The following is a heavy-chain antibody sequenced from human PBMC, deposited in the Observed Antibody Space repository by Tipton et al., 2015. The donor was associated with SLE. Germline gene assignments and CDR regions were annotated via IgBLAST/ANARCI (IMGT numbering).Heavy chain of an antibody. V-gene: IGHV3-64*02. J-gene: IGHJ3*01. CDR1: GFTFSFYG. D-gene: IGHD3-22*01. CDR2: INDNGGST. CDR3: ARATPIATTMRPYDL. Sequence: SLRLSCAASGFTFSFYGMHWVRQAPGKGLEYVSAINDNGGSTYYAESVKGRSTISRDNSRNTMYLQMGRLRAEDTAIYYCARATPIATTMRPYDLWGQGTTVTVPS.